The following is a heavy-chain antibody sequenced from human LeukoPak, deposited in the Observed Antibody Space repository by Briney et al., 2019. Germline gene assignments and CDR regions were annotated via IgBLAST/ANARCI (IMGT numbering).Heavy chain of an antibody. V-gene: IGHV4-34*01. CDR2: INHSGST. J-gene: IGHJ6*03. CDR1: GGSFSGYY. Sequence: PSETLSLTCAVYGGSFSGYYWSWIRQPPGKGLEWIGEINHSGSTSYNPSLKSRVTISVDTSKNQFFLKLSSVTAADTAVYYCARLSPMTTFSPTVRYYYYYMDVWGKGTTVTVSS. CDR3: ARLSPMTTFSPTVRYYYYYMDV. D-gene: IGHD4-11*01.